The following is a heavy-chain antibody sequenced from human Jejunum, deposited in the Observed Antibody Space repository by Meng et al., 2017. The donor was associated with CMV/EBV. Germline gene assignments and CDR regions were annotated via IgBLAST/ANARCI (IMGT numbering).Heavy chain of an antibody. CDR1: GLAFGTFW. D-gene: IGHD5-12*01. CDR3: ARKGYDFAAAFDV. Sequence: SGLAFGTFWMLWVRQVPGKGLVWVSRSDGDGSSINAPSHVPCQFPISRDNAKNTLFLQMNSLRAEDTAIYYCARKGYDFAAAFDVWGQGAMVTVSS. J-gene: IGHJ3*01. V-gene: IGHV3-74*01. CDR2: SDGDGSSI.